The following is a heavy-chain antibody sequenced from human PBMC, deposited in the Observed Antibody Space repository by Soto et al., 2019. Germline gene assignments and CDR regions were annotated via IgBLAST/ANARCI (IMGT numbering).Heavy chain of an antibody. D-gene: IGHD1-26*01. CDR3: AGADGGSYSYFDY. V-gene: IGHV3-33*01. CDR2: IWYDGSNK. Sequence: MHWVRQAPGKGLEWVAVIWYDGSNKFYSDSVKGRFTISRDNSKNTVYLQMNSLRAEDTAVYYCAGADGGSYSYFDYWGQGTLVTVSS. J-gene: IGHJ4*02.